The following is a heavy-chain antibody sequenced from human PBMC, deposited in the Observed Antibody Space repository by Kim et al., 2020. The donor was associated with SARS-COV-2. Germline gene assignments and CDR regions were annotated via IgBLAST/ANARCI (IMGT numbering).Heavy chain of an antibody. Sequence: GGSLRLSCAASGFTFTSYNMNWVRQAPGKGLEWVSSISSSSSYIYYADSVKGRFTISRDNAKNSIYLQMNSLRVEDTAVYYCARDWSSSWYYFDYWGQGTLVTVSS. CDR2: ISSSSSYI. V-gene: IGHV3-21*01. CDR3: ARDWSSSWYYFDY. CDR1: GFTFTSYN. D-gene: IGHD6-13*01. J-gene: IGHJ4*02.